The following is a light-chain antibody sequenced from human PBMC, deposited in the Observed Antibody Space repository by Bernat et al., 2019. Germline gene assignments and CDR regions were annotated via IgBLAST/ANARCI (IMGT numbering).Light chain of an antibody. CDR1: SSNIGNNY. CDR2: DNN. J-gene: IGLJ3*02. Sequence: SVLTQPPSVSAAPGQKVTISCSGSSSNIGNNYVSWYQHLPGTAPKLLIYDNNKRPSGIPDRFSGSKSGTSATLGITGLQTGDEADYYCGAWDSSLSLCVFGGGTKLTVL. CDR3: GAWDSSLSLCV. V-gene: IGLV1-51*01.